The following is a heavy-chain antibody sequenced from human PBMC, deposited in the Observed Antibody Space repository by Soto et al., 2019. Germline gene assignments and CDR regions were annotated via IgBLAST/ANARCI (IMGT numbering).Heavy chain of an antibody. CDR1: GGSVSSGSYY. CDR3: ARTSGYYDSGWFVD. V-gene: IGHV4-61*01. CDR2: IYYSGST. J-gene: IGHJ4*02. D-gene: IGHD3-10*01. Sequence: QVQLQESGPGLVKPSETLSLTCTVSGGSVSSGSYYWSWIRQPPGKGLEWIGYIYYSGSTNYNTSLNSRVTISVDTSKNQFSLKLSSVTAADTAVYYCARTSGYYDSGWFVDWGQGTLVTVSS.